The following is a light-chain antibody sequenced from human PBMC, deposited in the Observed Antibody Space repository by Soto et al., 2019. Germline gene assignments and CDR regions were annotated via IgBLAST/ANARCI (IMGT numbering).Light chain of an antibody. V-gene: IGLV2-14*03. J-gene: IGLJ2*01. CDR3: TSYTPGSSLVV. CDR2: DVT. Sequence: QSALTQPASMSGSPGQSITISCSGTSCDVGGYSYVSWYQHHPGKAPKVIIYDVTNRPTGVSDRFSGSKSGNTASLTISGLQTEDEAEYFCTSYTPGSSLVVFGGGTKVTVL. CDR1: SCDVGGYSY.